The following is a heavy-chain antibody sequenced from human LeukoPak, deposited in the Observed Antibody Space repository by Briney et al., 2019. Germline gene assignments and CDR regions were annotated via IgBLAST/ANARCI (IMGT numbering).Heavy chain of an antibody. J-gene: IGHJ5*02. D-gene: IGHD3-16*02. Sequence: GASVKVSCKASGYTFTSYGISWVRQAPGQGLEWMGWISAYNGNTNYAQKLQGRVTMTTDTSTSTAYMELRSLRSDDTAVYYCARDSTYDYVWGSYRPAPYNWFDPWGQGTLVTVSS. CDR2: ISAYNGNT. CDR3: ARDSTYDYVWGSYRPAPYNWFDP. CDR1: GYTFTSYG. V-gene: IGHV1-18*01.